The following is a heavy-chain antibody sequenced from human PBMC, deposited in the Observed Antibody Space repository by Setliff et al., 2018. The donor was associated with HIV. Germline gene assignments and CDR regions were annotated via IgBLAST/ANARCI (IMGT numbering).Heavy chain of an antibody. CDR1: GGSFSGYY. J-gene: IGHJ4*02. CDR3: ATVGAGGREYYFDY. D-gene: IGHD1-26*01. V-gene: IGHV4-34*01. CDR2: INHSGST. Sequence: SETLSLTCAVYGGSFSGYYWSWIRQPPGKGLEWIGEINHSGSTNYNPSLKSRVTISADTSKNQFSLKLSSVTAADTAVYYCATVGAGGREYYFDYWGQGTLVTVTS.